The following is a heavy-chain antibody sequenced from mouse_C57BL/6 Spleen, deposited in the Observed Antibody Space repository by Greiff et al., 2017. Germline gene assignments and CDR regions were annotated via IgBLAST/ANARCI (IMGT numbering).Heavy chain of an antibody. CDR3: ARFDYGRRHYFGY. CDR2: IHPNSGST. V-gene: IGHV1-64*01. J-gene: IGHJ2*01. Sequence: VQLQQPGAELVKPGASVKLSCKASGYTFTSYWMHWVKQRPGQGLEWIGMIHPNSGSTNYNEKFKSKATLTVDKSSSTAYMQLSSLTSEDSAVYYCARFDYGRRHYFGYWGKGTTLTVSS. D-gene: IGHD1-1*01. CDR1: GYTFTSYW.